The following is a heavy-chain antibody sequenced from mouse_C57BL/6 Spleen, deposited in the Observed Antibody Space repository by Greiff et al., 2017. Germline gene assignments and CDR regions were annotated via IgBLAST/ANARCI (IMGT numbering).Heavy chain of an antibody. CDR3: ARGGYDYDGGKGGD. Sequence: QVQLKQPGAELVKPGASVKLSCKASGYTFTSYWMHWVKQRPGQGLEWIGMIHPNSGSTNYNEKFKSKATLTVDKSSSTAYMQLSSLTSEDSAVYYCARGGYDYDGGKGGDWGQGTLVTVSA. D-gene: IGHD2-4*01. V-gene: IGHV1-64*01. J-gene: IGHJ3*01. CDR2: IHPNSGST. CDR1: GYTFTSYW.